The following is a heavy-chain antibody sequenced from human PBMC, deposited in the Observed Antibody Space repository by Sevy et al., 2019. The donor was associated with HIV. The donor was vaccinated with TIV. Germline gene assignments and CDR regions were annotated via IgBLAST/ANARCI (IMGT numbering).Heavy chain of an antibody. CDR3: ARTSGYCSSTSCYTEWFDP. V-gene: IGHV4-4*07. J-gene: IGHJ5*02. CDR1: GGSISSYY. Sequence: SETLSLTCTVSGGSISSYYWSWIRQPAGKGLEWIGRIYTSGSTNYNPSLKSRVTMSVDTSKNQFSLKLSSVTAADTAVYYCARTSGYCSSTSCYTEWFDPWGQGTLLTVSS. CDR2: IYTSGST. D-gene: IGHD2-2*02.